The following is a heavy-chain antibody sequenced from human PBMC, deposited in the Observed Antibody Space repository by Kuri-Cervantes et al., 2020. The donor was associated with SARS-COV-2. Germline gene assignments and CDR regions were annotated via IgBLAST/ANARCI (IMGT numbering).Heavy chain of an antibody. D-gene: IGHD3-10*01. CDR3: ARGGAHDAFDI. Sequence: ASVKDTCKASGYTFTSYAMHWVRQAPGQRLEGMGWSNAGNGNTKYSQEFQSRVTITRDTSISTAYMELSSLRSEDTDVYYCARGGAHDAFDIWGQGTMVTVSS. CDR2: SNAGNGNT. V-gene: IGHV1-3*02. CDR1: GYTFTSYA. J-gene: IGHJ3*02.